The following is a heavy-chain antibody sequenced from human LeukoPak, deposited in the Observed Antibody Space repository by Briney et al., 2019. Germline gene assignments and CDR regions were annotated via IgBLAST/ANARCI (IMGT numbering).Heavy chain of an antibody. V-gene: IGHV4-59*11. CDR3: ARDYYYDSSGYFPGSPSRD. CDR1: GGSISSHY. J-gene: IGHJ4*02. CDR2: IYSGSP. Sequence: SETLSLTCTVSGGSISSHYWNWSRQPPGKGLEWIGYIYSGSPKYNPSLKSRVTISVDTAKNQFSLMLSSVTAADTAVYYCARDYYYDSSGYFPGSPSRDWGQGTLVTVSS. D-gene: IGHD3-22*01.